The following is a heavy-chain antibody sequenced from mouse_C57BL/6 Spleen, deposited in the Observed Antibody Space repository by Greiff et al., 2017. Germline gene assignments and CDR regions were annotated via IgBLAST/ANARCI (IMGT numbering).Heavy chain of an antibody. Sequence: VQLQQPGTELVKPGASVKLSCKASGYTFTSYWMPWVKQRPGKGLEWIGNINPSNGGTNYHEKFKSQATLTVDNSYRIVYMQLGSLTSEDSAVXYCALYYEGYFDVWGTGTTVTVSS. CDR1: GYTFTSYW. D-gene: IGHD1-1*01. CDR3: ALYYEGYFDV. J-gene: IGHJ1*03. CDR2: INPSNGGT. V-gene: IGHV1-53*01.